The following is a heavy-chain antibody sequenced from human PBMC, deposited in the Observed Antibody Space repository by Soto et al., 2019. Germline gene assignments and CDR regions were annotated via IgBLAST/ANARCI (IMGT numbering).Heavy chain of an antibody. D-gene: IGHD3-16*01. Sequence: ASVEVSCKASGYTFTSYGMSWVRQAPGQGLEWMGWISAYNGNTNYAQKLQGRVTTTTDTSTSTAYMELRSLRSDDTAVYYCARDTPQLGFDYWGQGTLVTVSS. J-gene: IGHJ4*02. CDR3: ARDTPQLGFDY. CDR1: GYTFTSYG. V-gene: IGHV1-18*04. CDR2: ISAYNGNT.